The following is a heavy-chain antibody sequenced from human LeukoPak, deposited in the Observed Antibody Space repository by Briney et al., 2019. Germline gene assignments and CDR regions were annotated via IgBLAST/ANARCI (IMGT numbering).Heavy chain of an antibody. CDR2: INPNSGGT. J-gene: IGHJ5*02. Sequence: ASVKVSCKASGYTFTGYYMHWVRQAPGQGLEWMGWINPNSGGTNYAQKFQGRVTMTRDTSISTAYMELSRLRSDDTAVYYCARENYDFWSGYSAWFDPWGQGTLVTVSS. D-gene: IGHD3-3*01. CDR3: ARENYDFWSGYSAWFDP. V-gene: IGHV1-2*02. CDR1: GYTFTGYY.